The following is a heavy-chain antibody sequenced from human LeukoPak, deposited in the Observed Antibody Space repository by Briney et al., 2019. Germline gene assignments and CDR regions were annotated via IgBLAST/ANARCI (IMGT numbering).Heavy chain of an antibody. D-gene: IGHD6-19*01. CDR3: ARGRAVAGTMSLPNKPYYFDY. CDR1: GGSISSSSYY. J-gene: IGHJ4*02. Sequence: SETLSLTCTVSGGSISSSSYYWGWIRQPPGKGLEWIGSIYYSGSTYYNPSLKSRVTISVDTSKNQFSLKLSSVTAADTAVYYCARGRAVAGTMSLPNKPYYFDYWGQGTLVTVSS. CDR2: IYYSGST. V-gene: IGHV4-39*07.